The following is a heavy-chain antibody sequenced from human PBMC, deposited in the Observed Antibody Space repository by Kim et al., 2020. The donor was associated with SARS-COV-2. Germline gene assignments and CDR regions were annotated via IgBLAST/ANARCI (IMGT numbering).Heavy chain of an antibody. CDR1: GGSFSGYY. CDR2: INHSGST. CDR3: ARGGYGRGYFDY. Sequence: SETLSLTCAVYGGSFSGYYWSWIRQPPGKGLEWIGEINHSGSTNYNPSLKSRVTISVDTSKNQFSLKLSSVTAADTAVYYCARGGYGRGYFDYWGQGTLVTVSS. J-gene: IGHJ4*02. V-gene: IGHV4-34*01. D-gene: IGHD5-12*01.